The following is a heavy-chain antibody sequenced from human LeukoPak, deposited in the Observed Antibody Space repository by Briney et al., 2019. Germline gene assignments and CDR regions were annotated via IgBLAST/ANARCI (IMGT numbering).Heavy chain of an antibody. J-gene: IGHJ4*02. V-gene: IGHV4-39*07. Sequence: SETLSLTCTVSGGSISSSTYYWGWIRQPPGKGLEWIGSINYSGSTYYNPSLKSRVTISVDTSRNQLSLKLSSVTAADTAVYYCTSGYSYDLFDYWGQGTLATVSS. CDR2: INYSGST. CDR3: TSGYSYDLFDY. D-gene: IGHD5-18*01. CDR1: GGSISSSTYY.